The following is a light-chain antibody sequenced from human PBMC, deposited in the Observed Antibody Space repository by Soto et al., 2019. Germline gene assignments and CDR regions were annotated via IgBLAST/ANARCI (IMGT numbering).Light chain of an antibody. J-gene: IGKJ5*01. CDR2: DAS. CDR1: QGISSA. CDR3: QQFNSYPLIT. V-gene: IGKV1-13*02. Sequence: AIQLTQSPSSLSASVGDRVTITCRASQGISSALAWYQQKPGKAPKLLIYDASSLEIGVPSRFSGSGSGTDFTLTISSLQPEDFATYYCQQFNSYPLITFGQGTRLEIK.